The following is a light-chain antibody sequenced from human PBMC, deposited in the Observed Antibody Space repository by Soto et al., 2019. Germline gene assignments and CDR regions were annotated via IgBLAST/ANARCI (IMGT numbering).Light chain of an antibody. J-gene: IGLJ3*02. CDR2: SNN. CDR3: AAWDDSLNSGV. CDR1: TSNIGNNP. Sequence: QSVLTQAPSASGTPGQRVTISCSGRTSNIGNNPVSWYQQVPGTAPKLLIYSNNQRPSGVPDRFSGSKSGTSASLAISGLQSDNEADYYCAAWDDSLNSGVFGGGTKLTVL. V-gene: IGLV1-44*01.